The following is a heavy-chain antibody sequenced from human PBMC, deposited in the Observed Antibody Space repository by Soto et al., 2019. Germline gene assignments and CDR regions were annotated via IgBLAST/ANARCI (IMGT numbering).Heavy chain of an antibody. Sequence: ASVKVSCKASGYTFINFFIHWVRQAPGQGLEWVGIINPSGGATTYPQKFQGRVTMTRDTSTSTVYMDVSSQRFDDTAVYYCARSHCSGGSCYLGAFDIWGQGTMVTVSS. CDR2: INPSGGAT. CDR3: ARSHCSGGSCYLGAFDI. V-gene: IGHV1-46*01. J-gene: IGHJ3*02. CDR1: GYTFINFF. D-gene: IGHD2-15*01.